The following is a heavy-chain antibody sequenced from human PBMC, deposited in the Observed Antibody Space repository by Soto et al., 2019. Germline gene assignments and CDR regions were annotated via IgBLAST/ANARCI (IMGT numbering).Heavy chain of an antibody. CDR3: ARDAAGGLFDY. Sequence: QVQLVQSGAEVKKPGASVKVSCKASGYTFTSYGISWVRQAPGQGLEWMGWINPYNGNTKYAQKLQGRVTMTTDTSTSTAYRELRSLSSDDTAVCYCARDAAGGLFDYWGQGPLVTVAS. D-gene: IGHD3-16*01. J-gene: IGHJ4*02. V-gene: IGHV1-18*01. CDR1: GYTFTSYG. CDR2: INPYNGNT.